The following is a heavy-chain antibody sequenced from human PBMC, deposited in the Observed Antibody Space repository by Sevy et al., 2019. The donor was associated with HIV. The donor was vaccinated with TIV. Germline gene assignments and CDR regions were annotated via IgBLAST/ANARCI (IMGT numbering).Heavy chain of an antibody. CDR1: GFTFSNFG. V-gene: IGHV3-30*18. Sequence: GGSLRLSCAASGFTFSNFGMHWVRQAPGKGLEWLAVTRYDGTIDDYAEYVKARLTISRHNVKTTLFLQMNRLNDHDTAVDFCAKLGGSDYDLSDYYGMDDWGQGTTVTVSS. D-gene: IGHD3-22*01. J-gene: IGHJ6*02. CDR2: TRYDGTID. CDR3: AKLGGSDYDLSDYYGMDD.